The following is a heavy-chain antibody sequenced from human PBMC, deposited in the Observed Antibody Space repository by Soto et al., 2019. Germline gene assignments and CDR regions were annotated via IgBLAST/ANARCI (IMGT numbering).Heavy chain of an antibody. Sequence: EVQLLESGGGLVQPGGSLRLSCAASGFTFSSYAMSWVRQAPGKGLEWVSAISGSGGSTYYADSVKGRFTISRDNSKNTLYLQMNSLRAEDTAVYYCAKITNGVAANLNWFDPWGQGTLVTVSS. CDR3: AKITNGVAANLNWFDP. D-gene: IGHD2-15*01. CDR1: GFTFSSYA. V-gene: IGHV3-23*01. J-gene: IGHJ5*02. CDR2: ISGSGGST.